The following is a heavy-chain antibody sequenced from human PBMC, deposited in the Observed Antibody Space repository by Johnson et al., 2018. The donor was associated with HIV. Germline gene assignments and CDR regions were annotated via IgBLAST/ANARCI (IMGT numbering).Heavy chain of an antibody. CDR2: ISWNSGSI. Sequence: VQLVESGGGLVQPGRSLRLSCAASGFTFDDYAIHWVRQAPGKGLEWVSGISWNSGSIGYADSVKGRFTISRDNAKNSLYLQMNSLRAGDTAVYFCARNGDGYTPDAFDIWGQGTVVTVSS. D-gene: IGHD5-24*01. CDR3: ARNGDGYTPDAFDI. V-gene: IGHV3-9*01. J-gene: IGHJ3*02. CDR1: GFTFDDYA.